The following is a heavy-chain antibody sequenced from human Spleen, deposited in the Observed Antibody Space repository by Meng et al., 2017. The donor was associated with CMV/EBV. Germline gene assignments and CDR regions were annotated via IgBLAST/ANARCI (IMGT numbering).Heavy chain of an antibody. CDR1: GYTFTNYG. D-gene: IGHD2/OR15-2a*01. Sequence: ASVKVSCKASGYTFTNYGIAWVRQFPGQGLEWLGWINTNNGNTDSAQKFKGRLTLTTDASTSTAYMELRGLTSDDTATYYCILDRRSMHNGDYFYFDYWGQGALVTVSS. CDR3: ILDRRSMHNGDYFYFDY. V-gene: IGHV1-18*01. CDR2: INTNNGNT. J-gene: IGHJ4*02.